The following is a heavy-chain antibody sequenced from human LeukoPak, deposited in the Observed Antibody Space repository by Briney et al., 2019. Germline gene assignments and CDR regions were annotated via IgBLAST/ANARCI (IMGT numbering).Heavy chain of an antibody. CDR2: IRYDGSNK. D-gene: IGHD6-19*01. J-gene: IGHJ4*02. CDR1: GFTFSSYG. Sequence: GGYLRLSCAASGFTFSSYGRHWVRQAQGKGLEGVAFIRYDGSNKYYADSVKGRFTISRDNSKNTLYLQMNSLRAEDTAVYYCAKDDSGWEYFDYWGQGTLVTVSS. V-gene: IGHV3-30*02. CDR3: AKDDSGWEYFDY.